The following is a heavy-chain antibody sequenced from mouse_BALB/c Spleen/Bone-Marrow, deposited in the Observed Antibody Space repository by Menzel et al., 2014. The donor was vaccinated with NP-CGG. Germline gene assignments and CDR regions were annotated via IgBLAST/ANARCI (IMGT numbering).Heavy chain of an antibody. Sequence: VQLKQSGPELVKPGASVKISCKASGYTFXDYNIHWVKQSHGKSLEWIGYIYPYNGGTAYNQKFKSKATLTVDNSSSTAYMELRSLTSEDSAVYYCARGRAYYVNYGFAYWGQGTLVSVSA. CDR2: IYPYNGGT. CDR1: GYTFXDYN. D-gene: IGHD2-10*01. J-gene: IGHJ3*01. V-gene: IGHV1S29*02. CDR3: ARGRAYYVNYGFAY.